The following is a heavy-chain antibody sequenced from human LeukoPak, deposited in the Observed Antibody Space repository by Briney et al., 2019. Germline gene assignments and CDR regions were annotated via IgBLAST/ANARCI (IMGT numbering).Heavy chain of an antibody. D-gene: IGHD3-9*01. V-gene: IGHV4-59*08. J-gene: IGHJ6*02. Sequence: SETLSLTCTVSGGSISSYYWSWIRQPPRKGLEWIGYIYYSGSTNYNPSLKSRVTISVDTSKNQFSLKLSSVTAADTAVYYCARVLRYFDWLTNYYYYGMDVWGQGTTVTVSS. CDR3: ARVLRYFDWLTNYYYYGMDV. CDR1: GGSISSYY. CDR2: IYYSGST.